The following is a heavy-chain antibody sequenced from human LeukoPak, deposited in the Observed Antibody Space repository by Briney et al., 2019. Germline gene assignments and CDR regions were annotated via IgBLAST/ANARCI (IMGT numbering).Heavy chain of an antibody. CDR1: GFTFKSYA. V-gene: IGHV3-23*01. CDR3: AKGPYSSGWSHLDY. D-gene: IGHD6-19*01. CDR2: IPGTSGSA. J-gene: IGHJ4*02. Sequence: GGSLRLSCAASGFTFKSYAMSWVRQAPGKGLEWVSGIPGTSGSASYADSVKGRFTISRDDSENTLYLQMNSLRAEDTAIYYCAKGPYSSGWSHLDYWGQGTLVTVSS.